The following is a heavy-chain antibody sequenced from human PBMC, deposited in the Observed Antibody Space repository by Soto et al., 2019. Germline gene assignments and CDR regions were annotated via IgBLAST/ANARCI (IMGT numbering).Heavy chain of an antibody. V-gene: IGHV5-51*01. CDR1: GYSFTSYW. Sequence: PGESLKISCKGSGYSFTSYWIGWVRQMPGKGLEWMGIIYPGDSDTRYSPSFRGQVTISADKSISTAYLQWSSLKASDTAMYYCARDVFEYSSGWYGVIEAFDILGQGTMVTVSS. J-gene: IGHJ3*02. D-gene: IGHD6-19*01. CDR2: IYPGDSDT. CDR3: ARDVFEYSSGWYGVIEAFDI.